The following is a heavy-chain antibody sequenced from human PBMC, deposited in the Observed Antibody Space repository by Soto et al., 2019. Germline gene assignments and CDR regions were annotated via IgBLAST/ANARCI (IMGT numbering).Heavy chain of an antibody. J-gene: IGHJ6*02. D-gene: IGHD3-3*01. CDR2: INPNSGGT. Sequence: ASVKVSCKASGYTFTGYYMHWVRQAPGQGLEWMGWINPNSGGTNYAQKFQGWVTMTRDTSISTDYMELSRLRSDDTAVYYCARDGNDFWSGYYTGIKYYYYGMDVWGQGTTVTVSS. CDR1: GYTFTGYY. V-gene: IGHV1-2*04. CDR3: ARDGNDFWSGYYTGIKYYYYGMDV.